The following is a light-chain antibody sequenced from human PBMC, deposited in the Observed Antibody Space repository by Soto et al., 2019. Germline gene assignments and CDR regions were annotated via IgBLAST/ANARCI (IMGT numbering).Light chain of an antibody. CDR3: QQYDRLPWT. J-gene: IGKJ1*01. Sequence: DIQMTQSPSSLSASIGDRVTITCQASQDVSHFLNWFQQRPGKAPKLLIYDASTLERGVPSRFSGRGSGSRFTFTICSLQPEDIATYYCQQYDRLPWTFGQGTKVEMK. V-gene: IGKV1-33*01. CDR2: DAS. CDR1: QDVSHF.